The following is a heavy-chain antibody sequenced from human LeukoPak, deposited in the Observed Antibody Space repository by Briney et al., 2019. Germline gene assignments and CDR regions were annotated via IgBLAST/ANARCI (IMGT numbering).Heavy chain of an antibody. Sequence: SETLSLTCAVYGGSFGGYYWSWIRQPPGKGLEWIGETNHSGSTNYNPSLKSRVTISVDTSKNQFSLKLSSVTAADTAVYYCACMVRGVRKDYYGMDVWGQGTTVTVSS. J-gene: IGHJ6*02. CDR2: TNHSGST. D-gene: IGHD3-10*01. CDR3: ACMVRGVRKDYYGMDV. V-gene: IGHV4-34*01. CDR1: GGSFGGYY.